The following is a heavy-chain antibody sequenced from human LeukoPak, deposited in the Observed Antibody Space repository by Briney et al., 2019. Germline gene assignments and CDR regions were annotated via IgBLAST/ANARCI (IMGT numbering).Heavy chain of an antibody. CDR1: GITFNIFG. CDR3: ANTGLPSPNYFDY. CDR2: ISGSGFST. D-gene: IGHD5/OR15-5a*01. Sequence: GGSLRLSCAASGITFNIFGLSWVRQAPGKGLEWVSIISGSGFSTYYADSVKGWFTISRDNSKNTLYLQMNSLGAEDTAVYYCANTGLPSPNYFDYWGQGTLVTVSS. J-gene: IGHJ4*02. V-gene: IGHV3-23*01.